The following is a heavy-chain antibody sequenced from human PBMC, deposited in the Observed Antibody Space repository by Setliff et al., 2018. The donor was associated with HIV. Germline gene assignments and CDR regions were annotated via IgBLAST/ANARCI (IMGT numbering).Heavy chain of an antibody. D-gene: IGHD3-3*01. Sequence: SETLSLTCTVSGGSISSNSYYWGWIRQPPGKGLEWIGSIYYSGGTYYNPSLKSRVTISVDTSKNQFSLQLSSVTAADTAVYYCARHGRREFRTNVGDHYYFYMDVWGKGTTVTVSS. CDR3: ARHGRREFRTNVGDHYYFYMDV. V-gene: IGHV4-39*01. J-gene: IGHJ6*03. CDR1: GGSISSNSYY. CDR2: IYYSGGT.